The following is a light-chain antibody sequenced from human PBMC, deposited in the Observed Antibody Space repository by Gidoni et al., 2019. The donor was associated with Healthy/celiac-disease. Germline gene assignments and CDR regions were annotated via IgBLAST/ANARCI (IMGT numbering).Light chain of an antibody. V-gene: IGKV4-1*01. CDR3: QQYYSTPLT. J-gene: IGKJ4*01. Sequence: DIVMTQSPDSLAVSLGERATINCKSSQSVLYSSKNKNYLALYQQKPGQPPKLLIYWASTRESGVPDRFSGSGSGKDFTLTISSLQAEDVAVYYCQQYYSTPLTFGGGTKVEIK. CDR1: QSVLYSSKNKNY. CDR2: WAS.